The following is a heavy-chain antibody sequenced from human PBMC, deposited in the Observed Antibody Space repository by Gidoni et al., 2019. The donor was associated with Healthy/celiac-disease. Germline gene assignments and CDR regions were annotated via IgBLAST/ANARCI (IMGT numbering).Heavy chain of an antibody. Sequence: EVQLVESGGGLVQPGRSLRLSCAASGFTFDDYAMHWVRQAPGKGLEWVSGISWNSGSIGYADSVKGRFTISRDNAKNSLYLQMNSLRAEDTALYYCAKGYSSYWYFDLWGRGTLVTVSS. J-gene: IGHJ2*01. CDR3: AKGYSSYWYFDL. D-gene: IGHD6-13*01. V-gene: IGHV3-9*01. CDR2: ISWNSGSI. CDR1: GFTFDDYA.